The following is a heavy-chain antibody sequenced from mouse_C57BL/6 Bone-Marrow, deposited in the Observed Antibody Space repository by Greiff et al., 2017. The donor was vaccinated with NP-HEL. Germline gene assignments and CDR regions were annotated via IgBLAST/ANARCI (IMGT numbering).Heavy chain of an antibody. CDR2: IDPENGDT. CDR1: GFNIKDDY. J-gene: IGHJ2*01. Sequence: EVQLQESGAELVRPGASVKLSCTASGFNIKDDYMHWVKQRPEQGLEWIGWIDPENGDTAYASKFQGKATITADTSSNTADLQLSSLTSEDTAVYYCTTWPVVAHDYWGQGTTLTVSS. V-gene: IGHV14-4*01. CDR3: TTWPVVAHDY. D-gene: IGHD1-1*01.